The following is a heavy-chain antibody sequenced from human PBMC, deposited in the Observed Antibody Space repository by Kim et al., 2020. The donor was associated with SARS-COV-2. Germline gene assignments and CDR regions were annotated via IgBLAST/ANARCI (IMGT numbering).Heavy chain of an antibody. J-gene: IGHJ5*02. D-gene: IGHD1-20*01. CDR3: VKWGDITDAAKNWFDP. V-gene: IGHV3-21*01. Sequence: SGKGRFTISRDNAKNAVYLQMNSLRAEDTAVYYCVKWGDITDAAKNWFDPWGQGTLVTVSP.